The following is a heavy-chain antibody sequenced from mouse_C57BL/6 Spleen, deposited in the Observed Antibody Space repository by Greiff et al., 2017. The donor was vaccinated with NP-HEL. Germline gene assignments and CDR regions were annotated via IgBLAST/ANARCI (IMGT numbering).Heavy chain of an antibody. CDR2: IYPRDGST. CDR3: AREGGHYGSSYEGYFDV. V-gene: IGHV1-85*01. D-gene: IGHD1-1*01. Sequence: VKLQESGPELVKPGASVKLSCKASGYTFTSYDINWVKQRPGQGLEWIGWIYPRDGSTKYNEKFKGKATLTVDTSSSTAYMELHSLTSEDSAVYFWAREGGHYGSSYEGYFDVWGTGTTVTVSS. J-gene: IGHJ1*03. CDR1: GYTFTSYD.